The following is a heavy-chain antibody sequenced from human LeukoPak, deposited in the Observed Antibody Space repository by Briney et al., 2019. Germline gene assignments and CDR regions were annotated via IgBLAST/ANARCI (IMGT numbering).Heavy chain of an antibody. V-gene: IGHV3-21*04. J-gene: IGHJ4*02. D-gene: IGHD3-22*01. CDR3: AREGLDYYDLYYFDY. Sequence: GGSLRLSCAASGFTFSTYTMNWVRQAPGKGLEWVSSISSSGSIYYADSLKGRISISRDNSKNTLYLQMNSLRAEDTAVYYCAREGLDYYDLYYFDYWGQGTLVTVSS. CDR1: GFTFSTYT. CDR2: ISSSGSI.